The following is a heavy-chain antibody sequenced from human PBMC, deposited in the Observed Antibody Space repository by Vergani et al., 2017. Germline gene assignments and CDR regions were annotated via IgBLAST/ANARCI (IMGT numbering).Heavy chain of an antibody. CDR3: ATAGAAHCRGASCYDFFEY. Sequence: QVQLVESGGGVVQPGGSLRLSCAASGFTFTNYGMHWVRQAPGKGLEWVAFTRYDGIVEYYGDSVRGRFTISRDNSKNTLYLQMNRLRPEDTAVYYCATAGAAHCRGASCYDFFEYWGQGTLVTVAS. CDR1: GFTFTNYG. J-gene: IGHJ4*02. CDR2: TRYDGIVE. D-gene: IGHD2-15*01. V-gene: IGHV3-30*02.